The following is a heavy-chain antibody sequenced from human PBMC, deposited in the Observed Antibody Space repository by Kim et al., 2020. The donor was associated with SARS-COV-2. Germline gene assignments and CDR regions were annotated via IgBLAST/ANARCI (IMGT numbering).Heavy chain of an antibody. CDR1: GYTFTSYA. V-gene: IGHV1-3*01. D-gene: IGHD3-10*01. Sequence: ASVKVSCKASGYTFTSYAMHWVRQAPGQRLEWMGWINAGNGNTKYSRKFQGRVTITRDTSASTAYMELSSLRSEDTAVYYCARKQQYYYGSGSYYGDAFDIWGQGTMVTVSS. CDR3: ARKQQYYYGSGSYYGDAFDI. CDR2: INAGNGNT. J-gene: IGHJ3*02.